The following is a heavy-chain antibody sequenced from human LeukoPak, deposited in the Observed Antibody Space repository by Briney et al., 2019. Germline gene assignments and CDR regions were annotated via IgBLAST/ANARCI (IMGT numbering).Heavy chain of an antibody. V-gene: IGHV4-61*01. CDR3: ARGIAVAGGDY. Sequence: SETLSLTCTVSGGSVSSGSYYWSWIRQPPGTGLEWIGYIYYSGSTNYNPSLKSRVTISVDTSKNQFSLKLSSVTAADTAVYYCARGIAVAGGDYWGQGTLVTVSS. D-gene: IGHD6-19*01. CDR2: IYYSGST. CDR1: GGSVSSGSYY. J-gene: IGHJ4*02.